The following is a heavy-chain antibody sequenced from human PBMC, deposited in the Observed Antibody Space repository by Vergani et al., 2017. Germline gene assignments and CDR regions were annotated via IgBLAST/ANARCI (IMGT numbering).Heavy chain of an antibody. Sequence: EVQLVESGGGLVKPGGSLRLSCAASGFTFSSYWMSWVRQAPGKGLEWVANIKQDGSEKYYVDSVKGRFTISRDNAKNSLYLQMNSLRAEDTAVYHCTRDGRNYYYYYGMDVWGQGTTVTVSS. D-gene: IGHD1-26*01. V-gene: IGHV3-7*01. CDR3: TRDGRNYYYYYGMDV. CDR1: GFTFSSYW. J-gene: IGHJ6*02. CDR2: IKQDGSEK.